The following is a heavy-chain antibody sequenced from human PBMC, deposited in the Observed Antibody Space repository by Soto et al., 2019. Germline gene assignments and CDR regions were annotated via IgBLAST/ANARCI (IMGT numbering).Heavy chain of an antibody. J-gene: IGHJ6*02. CDR1: GFTFSSYA. CDR3: AKDLYYCSSTRCLLVSYYSYGMDV. CDR2: ISESGDSA. D-gene: IGHD2-2*01. Sequence: GSLRLSCAASGFTFSSYAMTWVRQAPGKGLEWVSVISESGDSAYYADSVRGRFTISRDNFKNTLYLQMNSLRAEDTAVYYCAKDLYYCSSTRCLLVSYYSYGMDVWGQGTTVTVSS. V-gene: IGHV3-23*01.